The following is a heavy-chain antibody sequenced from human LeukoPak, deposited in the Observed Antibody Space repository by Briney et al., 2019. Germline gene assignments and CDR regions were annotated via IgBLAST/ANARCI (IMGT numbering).Heavy chain of an antibody. J-gene: IGHJ4*02. D-gene: IGHD3-16*01. CDR1: GYTSTSHD. V-gene: IGHV1-8*01. Sequence: ASVKVSCKASGYTSTSHDINWVRQATGQGLEWLGFMNPNSGNTGYAQKFQGRVIMTSDTSITTAYMELSSLTSEDTAVYYCTRVPRESYAHWGQGTLVTVSS. CDR2: MNPNSGNT. CDR3: TRVPRESYAH.